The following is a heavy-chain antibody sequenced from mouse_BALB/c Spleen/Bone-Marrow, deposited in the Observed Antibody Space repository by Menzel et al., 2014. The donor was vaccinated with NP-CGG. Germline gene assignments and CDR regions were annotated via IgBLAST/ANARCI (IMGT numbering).Heavy chain of an antibody. J-gene: IGHJ2*01. CDR3: ARVSYDYFDY. D-gene: IGHD2-4*01. V-gene: IGHV5-4*02. CDR2: ISDGGSYT. CDR1: GFTFXDYY. Sequence: EVHLVESGGGLVKPGGSLKLSCAASGFTFXDYYMYWVRQTPEKRLEWVATISDGGSYTYYPDSVKGRFTISRDNAKNNLYLQMSSLKSEDTAMYYCARVSYDYFDYWGQGTTLTVSS.